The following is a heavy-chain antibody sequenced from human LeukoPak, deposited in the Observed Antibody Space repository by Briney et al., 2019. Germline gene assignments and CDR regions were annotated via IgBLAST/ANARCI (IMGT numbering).Heavy chain of an antibody. D-gene: IGHD2-15*01. CDR3: AREDCSGGSCYGGFDC. V-gene: IGHV6-1*01. Sequence: SQTLSLTCAISGVSVSSNSAAWNWIRQSPSRGLEWLGRTCQRSKWYNDYALSVKSRITINPDTSKNQFSLQLNSVTPEDTAVYYCAREDCSGGSCYGGFDCWGQGTLVTVSS. CDR2: TCQRSKWYN. J-gene: IGHJ4*02. CDR1: GVSVSSNSAA.